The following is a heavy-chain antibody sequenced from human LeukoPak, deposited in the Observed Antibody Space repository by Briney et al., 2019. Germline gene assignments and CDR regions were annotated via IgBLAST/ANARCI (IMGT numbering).Heavy chain of an antibody. CDR2: ISSSSSYT. Sequence: GGSLRLSCAASGFTFSDYYMSWIRQAPGKGLEWVSYISSSSSYTNYADSVKGRFTISRDNAKNSLYPQMNSLRAEDTAVYYCARTYGSGEGWFDPWGQGTLVTVSS. CDR3: ARTYGSGEGWFDP. D-gene: IGHD3-10*01. V-gene: IGHV3-11*06. J-gene: IGHJ5*02. CDR1: GFTFSDYY.